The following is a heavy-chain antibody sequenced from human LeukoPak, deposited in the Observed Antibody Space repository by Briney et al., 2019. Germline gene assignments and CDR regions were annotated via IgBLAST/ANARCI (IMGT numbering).Heavy chain of an antibody. V-gene: IGHV3-23*01. J-gene: IGHJ4*02. CDR1: GFTFSSYA. D-gene: IGHD6-19*01. Sequence: GGSLRLSCAASGFTFSSYAMSWVRQAPEKGLEFVSGIYENGGTTYYADSVKGRFTISRDNSKNTLYLQMNSLRAEDTAVYYCAKPISGWYNFDYWGQGTLVTVSS. CDR3: AKPISGWYNFDY. CDR2: IYENGGTT.